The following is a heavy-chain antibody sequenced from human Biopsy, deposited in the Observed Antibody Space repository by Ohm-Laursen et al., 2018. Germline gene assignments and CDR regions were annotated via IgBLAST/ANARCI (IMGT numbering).Heavy chain of an antibody. Sequence: GSLRLSCTAFGFTFSSHAMAWVRQAPGKGLEWVSGIRDSGDSAYYADSVKGRFTISRDNSRNTLYLQMNSLRAEDTAVYFCTNHYCGGITCPMNFWGQGTLVTVSS. CDR1: GFTFSSHA. J-gene: IGHJ4*02. V-gene: IGHV3-23*01. CDR3: TNHYCGGITCPMNF. D-gene: IGHD2-21*01. CDR2: IRDSGDSA.